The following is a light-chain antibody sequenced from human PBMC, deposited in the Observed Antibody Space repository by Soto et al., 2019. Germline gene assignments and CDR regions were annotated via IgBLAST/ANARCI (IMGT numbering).Light chain of an antibody. CDR1: QSVLSSSNNKNY. CDR2: WAS. CDR3: QQYYSTPIT. Sequence: DIVMTQSPDSVAVSLGERATINCKSSQSVLSSSNNKNYLAWYQQKPGQPPKLLIYWASTRESGVPDRFSGSGSGTDFSLTISSLQAEDVAVYYCQQYYSTPITFGQGTRLVIK. V-gene: IGKV4-1*01. J-gene: IGKJ5*01.